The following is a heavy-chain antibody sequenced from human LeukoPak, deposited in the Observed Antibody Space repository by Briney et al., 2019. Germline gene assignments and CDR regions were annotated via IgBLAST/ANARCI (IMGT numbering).Heavy chain of an antibody. CDR2: ISYDGSNK. V-gene: IGHV3-30*04. CDR3: ARDFHLGFGEYNPGPFDP. D-gene: IGHD3-10*01. Sequence: QAGGSLRLSCAASGFTFSSYAMHWVRQAPGKGLEWVAVISYDGSNKYYADSVKGRFTISRDNSKNTLYLQMNSLRAEDTAVYYCARDFHLGFGEYNPGPFDPWGQGTLVTVSS. J-gene: IGHJ5*02. CDR1: GFTFSSYA.